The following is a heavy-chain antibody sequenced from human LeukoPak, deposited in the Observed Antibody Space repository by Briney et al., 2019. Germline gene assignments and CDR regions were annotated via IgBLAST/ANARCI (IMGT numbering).Heavy chain of an antibody. J-gene: IGHJ6*02. V-gene: IGHV1-69*13. CDR1: GGTFSSYA. CDR3: ARGSWQDIVVVPQYYYGMDV. CDR2: IIPIFGTA. D-gene: IGHD2-2*01. Sequence: SVKVSCKASGGTFSSYAISWVRQAPGQGLERMGGIIPIFGTANYAQKFQGRVTITADESTSTAYMELSSLRSEDTAVYYCARGSWQDIVVVPQYYYGMDVWGQGTTVTVSS.